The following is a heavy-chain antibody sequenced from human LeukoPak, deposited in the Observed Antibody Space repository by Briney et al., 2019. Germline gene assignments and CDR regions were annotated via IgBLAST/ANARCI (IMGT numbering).Heavy chain of an antibody. V-gene: IGHV4-4*07. CDR1: GDSISSYY. J-gene: IGHJ6*03. Sequence: SETLSLTCNVSGDSISSYYWSWIRQPAGKGLEWIGRIYTSGSTNHNPSLKSRVTMSVDTSKNQFSLKLSSVTAADTAVYYCARGVTVTRNYYYYYMDVWGKGTTVTVSS. CDR2: IYTSGST. D-gene: IGHD4-11*01. CDR3: ARGVTVTRNYYYYYMDV.